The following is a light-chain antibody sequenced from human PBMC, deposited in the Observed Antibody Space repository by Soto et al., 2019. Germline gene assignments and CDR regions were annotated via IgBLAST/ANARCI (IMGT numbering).Light chain of an antibody. J-gene: IGLJ1*01. Sequence: QSVLTQPPSASGTPGQRVTISCSGGSYNIGKSLVYWYQQLPGKAPKLMIYEVSIRPSGVSNRFSGSKSGNTASLTISGLQDEEEADPYCSSYKSSSTRVFGTGTKVTV. CDR2: EVS. V-gene: IGLV2-14*01. CDR3: SSYKSSSTRV. CDR1: SYNIGKSL.